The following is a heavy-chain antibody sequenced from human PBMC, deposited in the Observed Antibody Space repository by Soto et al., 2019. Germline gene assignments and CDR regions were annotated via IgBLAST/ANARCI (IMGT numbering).Heavy chain of an antibody. D-gene: IGHD3-3*01. CDR2: IRSKAYGGTT. Sequence: GGSLRLSCTASGFTFGDYAMSWFRQAPGKGLEWVGFIRSKAYGGTTEYAASGKGRFTISRDDSKSIAYLQMNSLKTEDTAVYYCTSQPFTYYDFWSGLIYWGQGTLVTVSS. J-gene: IGHJ4*02. CDR3: TSQPFTYYDFWSGLIY. CDR1: GFTFGDYA. V-gene: IGHV3-49*03.